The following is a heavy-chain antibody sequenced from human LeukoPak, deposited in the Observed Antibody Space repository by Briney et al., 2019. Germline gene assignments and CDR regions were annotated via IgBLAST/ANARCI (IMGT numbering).Heavy chain of an antibody. J-gene: IGHJ4*02. CDR3: ARIWNFFDY. D-gene: IGHD3-3*01. V-gene: IGHV4-38-2*02. CDR2: INHSGST. Sequence: SETLSLTCTVSGYSISSGYYWGWIRQPPGKGLEWIGEINHSGSTNYNPSLKSRVTISVDTSKNQFSLKLSSVTAADTAVYYCARIWNFFDYWGQGTLVTVSS. CDR1: GYSISSGYY.